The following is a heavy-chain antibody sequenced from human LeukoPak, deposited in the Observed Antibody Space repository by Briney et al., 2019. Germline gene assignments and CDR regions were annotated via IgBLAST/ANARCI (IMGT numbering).Heavy chain of an antibody. CDR3: ARGSSVAGTY. V-gene: IGHV4-39*07. J-gene: IGHJ4*02. CDR2: IYYSGST. Sequence: SETLSLTCTVSGGSISSSSYYWGWLRQPPGKGLEWIRSIYYSGSTYYNPSLKSRVTISVDTSKNQFSLKLSSVTAADTAVYYCARGSSVAGTYWGQGTLVTVSS. D-gene: IGHD6-19*01. CDR1: GGSISSSSYY.